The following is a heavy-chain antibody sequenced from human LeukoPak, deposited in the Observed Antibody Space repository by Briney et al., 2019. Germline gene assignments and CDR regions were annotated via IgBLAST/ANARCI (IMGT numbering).Heavy chain of an antibody. CDR1: GFTLRSYA. CDR3: AKGAEEGVVITSVYYYYMDV. J-gene: IGHJ6*03. V-gene: IGHV3-23*01. D-gene: IGHD3-22*01. Sequence: PGGSLRLSCAASGFTLRSYAMSWVRQGPGKGLEWVSAISVSGNTYHADSVKGRFTISRDSYKNTLYLQMNSLRAEDTALYYCAKGAEEGVVITSVYYYYMDVWGKGTTVTISS. CDR2: ISVSGNT.